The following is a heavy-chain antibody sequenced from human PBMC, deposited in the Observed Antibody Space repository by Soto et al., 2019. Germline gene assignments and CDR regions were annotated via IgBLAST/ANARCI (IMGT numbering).Heavy chain of an antibody. J-gene: IGHJ4*02. CDR3: ARVSGYYLPDY. D-gene: IGHD5-12*01. CDR1: GYTFTNYA. Sequence: QVQLVQSGAEEKKPGASVKVSCKAPGYTFTNYAMHWVRQAPGQRLEWMGWINAGNGNTKYSQTSQGRVTITRDTSASTAYMELSSLRSEDTAVYYCARVSGYYLPDYWGQGTLVTVSS. CDR2: INAGNGNT. V-gene: IGHV1-3*05.